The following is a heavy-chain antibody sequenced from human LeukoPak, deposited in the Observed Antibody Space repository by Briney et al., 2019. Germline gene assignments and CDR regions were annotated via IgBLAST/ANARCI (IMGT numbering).Heavy chain of an antibody. CDR3: ARGRNVLRYLFTTAPSVDAFDI. D-gene: IGHD3-9*01. J-gene: IGHJ3*02. Sequence: ASVKVSCKASGYTFTSYYMHWVRQAPGQGLEWMGIINPSGGSTNYAQKLQGRVTMTTDTSTSTAYMELRSLRSDDTAVYYCARGRNVLRYLFTTAPSVDAFDIWGQGTMVTVSS. V-gene: IGHV1-46*01. CDR2: INPSGGST. CDR1: GYTFTSYY.